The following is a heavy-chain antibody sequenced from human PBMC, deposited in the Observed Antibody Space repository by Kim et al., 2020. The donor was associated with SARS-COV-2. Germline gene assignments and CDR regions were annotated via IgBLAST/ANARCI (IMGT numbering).Heavy chain of an antibody. CDR2: IYPGDSDT. J-gene: IGHJ4*02. CDR1: GYSFTSYW. V-gene: IGHV5-51*01. CDR3: ARHGVRYSYRPVGDY. D-gene: IGHD5-18*01. Sequence: GESLKISCKGSGYSFTSYWIGWVRQMPGKGLEWMGIIYPGDSDTRYSPSFQGQVTISADKSISTAYLQWSSLKASDTAMYYCARHGVRYSYRPVGDYWGQGTLVTVSS.